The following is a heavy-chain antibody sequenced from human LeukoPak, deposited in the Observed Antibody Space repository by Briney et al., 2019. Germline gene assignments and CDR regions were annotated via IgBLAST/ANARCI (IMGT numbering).Heavy chain of an antibody. CDR3: AKEGDIRNSWYLSNYFDY. Sequence: GGSLRLSCAASGFTFRTYGMHWVRQAPGKGLEWVAVISYDGSNTYYADSVKGRFTISRDNSKNTLYLQMDSLRAEDTAVYYCAKEGDIRNSWYLSNYFDYWGQGTLVTVSS. CDR2: ISYDGSNT. D-gene: IGHD6-13*01. V-gene: IGHV3-30*18. CDR1: GFTFRTYG. J-gene: IGHJ4*02.